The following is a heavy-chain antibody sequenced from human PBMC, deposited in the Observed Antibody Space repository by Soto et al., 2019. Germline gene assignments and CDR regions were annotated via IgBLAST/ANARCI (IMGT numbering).Heavy chain of an antibody. J-gene: IGHJ4*02. CDR3: ARRGPGTYFDY. D-gene: IGHD6-13*01. CDR2: IKQDGSDK. Sequence: PGGSLRLSCAASGFAFSNYWMTWVRQAPGEGLEWVGNIKQDGSDKYYGDSVKGRFSISRDNAKNSLYLQMNSLRAEDTAVYYCARRGPGTYFDYWGQGTLVTVSS. V-gene: IGHV3-7*01. CDR1: GFAFSNYW.